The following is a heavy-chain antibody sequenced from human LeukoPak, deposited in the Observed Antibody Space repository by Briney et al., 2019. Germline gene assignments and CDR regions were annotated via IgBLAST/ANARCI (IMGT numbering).Heavy chain of an antibody. CDR2: IYTSGST. V-gene: IGHV4-4*07. D-gene: IGHD5-12*01. Sequence: SETLSLTCTVSGGPNSRQYWIWLRHPAGKGLEWIGRIYTSGSTNYNPSLKSRVTMSVDTSKNQFSLKLSSVTAADTAVYYCARVGGYPPGWFDPWGQGTLVTVSS. CDR3: ARVGGYPPGWFDP. J-gene: IGHJ5*02. CDR1: GGPNSRQY.